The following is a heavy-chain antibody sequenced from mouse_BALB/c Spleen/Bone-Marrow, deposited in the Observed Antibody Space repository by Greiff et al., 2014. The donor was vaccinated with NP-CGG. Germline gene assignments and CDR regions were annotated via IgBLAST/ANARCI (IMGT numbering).Heavy chain of an antibody. Sequence: EVKVEESVGYLVRPGGSLKLSCAASGFTFSSYDMSWVRQTPDKRLEWVATIGSGGSYTYYPDSVKGRFTISRDNAKNTLYLQMSSLKSEDTAMYYCSRLSYDYDGAWFAYAGQGTLATVCA. CDR3: SRLSYDYDGAWFAY. CDR2: IGSGGSYT. V-gene: IGHV5-6*02. J-gene: IGHJ3*01. CDR1: GFTFSSYD. D-gene: IGHD2-4*01.